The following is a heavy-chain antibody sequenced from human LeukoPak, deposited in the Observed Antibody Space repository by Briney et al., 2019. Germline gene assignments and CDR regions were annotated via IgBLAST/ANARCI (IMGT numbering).Heavy chain of an antibody. J-gene: IGHJ4*02. V-gene: IGHV3-20*04. D-gene: IGHD2-21*01. CDR3: ARDLWRTFDY. Sequence: RCGGSLSLFCAVSGFTLDDYGMNGVRHRTGEGREWGCSINWKGGSTDYEDCVRGRFTISRDNEENALYLQMKSLRAADTAFYYCARDLWRTFDYWGQGTLVTVSS. CDR1: GFTLDDYG. CDR2: INWKGGST.